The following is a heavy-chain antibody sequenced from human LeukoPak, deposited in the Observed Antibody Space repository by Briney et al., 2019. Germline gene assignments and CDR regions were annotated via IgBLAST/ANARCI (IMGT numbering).Heavy chain of an antibody. D-gene: IGHD2-2*01. CDR3: ARTIVVVPAAMSWFDP. Sequence: SETLSLTCTVSGGSISSYYWSWIRQPPGKGLEWIGYIYYSGSTNYNPSLKSRVTISVDTSKNQFSLKLSSVTAADTAVYYCARTIVVVPAAMSWFDPWGQGTLVTVSS. V-gene: IGHV4-59*12. CDR1: GGSISSYY. CDR2: IYYSGST. J-gene: IGHJ5*02.